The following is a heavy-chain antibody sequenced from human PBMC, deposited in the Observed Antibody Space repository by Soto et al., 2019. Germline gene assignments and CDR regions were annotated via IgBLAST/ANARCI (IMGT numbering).Heavy chain of an antibody. J-gene: IGHJ6*02. CDR3: ARDRYYDFWSGYPIFNYYYGMDV. CDR1: GFTFSSYS. Sequence: DGSLRLSCAASGFTFSSYSMNWVRQAPGKGMEWVSYISSSSSTIYYADSVKGRFTISRDNAKNSLYLQMNSLRDEDTAVYYCARDRYYDFWSGYPIFNYYYGMDVWGQGTTVTVSS. D-gene: IGHD3-3*01. V-gene: IGHV3-48*02. CDR2: ISSSSSTI.